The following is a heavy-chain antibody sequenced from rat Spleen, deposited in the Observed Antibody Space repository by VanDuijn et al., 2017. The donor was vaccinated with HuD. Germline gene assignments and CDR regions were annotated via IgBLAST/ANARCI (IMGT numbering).Heavy chain of an antibody. CDR3: ATEGMVGFFDY. Sequence: EVQLVESGGGLVQPGRSLKLSCAASGFTFSSFPMAWVRQGPKKGLEWVASINSGGSDTFYPVSVKDRFTISRDNAKSTLYLQMNSLRSEDTATYYCATEGMVGFFDYWGQGVMVTVSS. J-gene: IGHJ2*01. D-gene: IGHD1-11*01. V-gene: IGHV5-25*01. CDR2: INSGGSDT. CDR1: GFTFSSFP.